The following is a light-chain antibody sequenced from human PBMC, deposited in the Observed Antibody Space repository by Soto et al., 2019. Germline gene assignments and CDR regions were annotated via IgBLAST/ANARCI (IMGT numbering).Light chain of an antibody. CDR2: GAS. CDR1: QSVSSSR. J-gene: IGKJ1*01. CDR3: QQYDRSGT. V-gene: IGKV3-20*01. Sequence: EIVLTQSPGTLSLSPGERATLSCRASQSVSSSRLAWYRQKPGQAPRLLIYGASIRAAGIPDRFTGSGSGTDFTLTISRLESEDFAVYYCQQYDRSGTFGQGTKVDIK.